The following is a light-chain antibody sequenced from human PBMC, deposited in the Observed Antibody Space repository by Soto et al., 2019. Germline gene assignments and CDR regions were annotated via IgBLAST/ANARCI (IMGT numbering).Light chain of an antibody. CDR2: DAS. CDR3: QQRSHWPSLT. CDR1: QSVSYY. V-gene: IGKV3-11*01. Sequence: IVLTQSPATLSLSPGERATLSCRASQSVSYYLAWYQQKPGQAPRLLIYDASNRATGIPARFSGSGSGTDFTLTITSLEPEDFAVYFCQQRSHWPSLTFGGGTKVDI. J-gene: IGKJ4*01.